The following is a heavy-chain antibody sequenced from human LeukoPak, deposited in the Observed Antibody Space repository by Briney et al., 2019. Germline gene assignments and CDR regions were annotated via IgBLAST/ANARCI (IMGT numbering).Heavy chain of an antibody. CDR2: ISAYNGNT. CDR3: ARDLRLYYYDSSGYRPFDY. CDR1: GYTFTGYY. D-gene: IGHD3-22*01. J-gene: IGHJ4*02. Sequence: ASVKVSCKASGYTFTGYYMHWVRQAPGQGLEWMGWISAYNGNTNYAQKLQGRVTMTTDTSTSTAYMELRSLRSDDTAVYYCARDLRLYYYDSSGYRPFDYWGQGTLVTVSS. V-gene: IGHV1-18*04.